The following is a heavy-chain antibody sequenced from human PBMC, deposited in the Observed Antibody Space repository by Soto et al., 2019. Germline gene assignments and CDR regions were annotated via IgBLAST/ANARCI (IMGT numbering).Heavy chain of an antibody. V-gene: IGHV1-69*01. CDR3: ARDQIRAPSYYYYGMDV. CDR1: GGTFSSYA. Sequence: QVQLVQSGAEVKKPGSSVKVSCKASGGTFSSYAISWVRQAPGQGLEWMGGIIPIFGTANYAQKFQGRVKITADESTSTAYMELSSLRSEDTAVYYCARDQIRAPSYYYYGMDVWGQGTTVTVSS. CDR2: IIPIFGTA. J-gene: IGHJ6*02.